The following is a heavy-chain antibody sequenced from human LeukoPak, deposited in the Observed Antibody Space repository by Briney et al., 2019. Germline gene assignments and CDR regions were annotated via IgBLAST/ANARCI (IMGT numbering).Heavy chain of an antibody. CDR1: GGSISSSSYY. CDR2: INYSGSN. D-gene: IGHD6-13*01. CDR3: ARSPIAAAGTRWFDP. V-gene: IGHV4-39*01. Sequence: PSETLSLTCTVSGGSISSSSYYWGWIRQPPGKGLEWIASINYSGSNYYYPSLKSRVTMSVDTSKNQFSLNLNSVTAADTAVYYCARSPIAAAGTRWFDPWGQGTLVTVSS. J-gene: IGHJ5*02.